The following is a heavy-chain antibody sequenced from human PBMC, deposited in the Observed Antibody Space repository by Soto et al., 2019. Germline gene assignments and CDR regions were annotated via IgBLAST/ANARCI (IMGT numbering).Heavy chain of an antibody. CDR3: ARESGRTVATTGVDAFDI. CDR1: GFTFSSYD. Sequence: GGSLRLSCAASGFTFSSYDMHWVRQATGKGLEWVSAIGTAGDTYYPGSVKGRFTISRENAKNSLYLQMNSLRAEDTAVYYCARESGRTVATTGVDAFDIWGQGTMVTVSS. J-gene: IGHJ3*02. CDR2: IGTAGDT. V-gene: IGHV3-13*01. D-gene: IGHD5-12*01.